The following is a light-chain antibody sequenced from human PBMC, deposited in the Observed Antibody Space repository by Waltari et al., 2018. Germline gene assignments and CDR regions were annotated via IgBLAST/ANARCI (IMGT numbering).Light chain of an antibody. J-gene: IGKJ1*01. Sequence: AIRITQSPSSLSASTAARVTITCRASQSISSYLAWYQQKPGKAPKVLIYAASTLQSGVPSRFSGSGSGTDFTLTISCLQSEDFAIYYCQQYYSSPATFGQGTKVEIK. CDR1: QSISSY. V-gene: IGKV1-8*01. CDR3: QQYYSSPAT. CDR2: AAS.